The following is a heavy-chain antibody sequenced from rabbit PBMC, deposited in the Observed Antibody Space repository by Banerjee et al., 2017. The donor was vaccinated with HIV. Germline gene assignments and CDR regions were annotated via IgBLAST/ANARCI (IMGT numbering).Heavy chain of an antibody. J-gene: IGHJ3*01. D-gene: IGHD6-1*01. CDR3: GGVGVSVIGWNCGL. CDR1: GFDFSSNA. V-gene: IGHV1S45*01. Sequence: QEQLKESGGGLVQPGGSLKLSCTASGFDFSSNAMCWVRQAPGKGLEWIACINAGSSGSAYSARWEKGRSTINKTSSTAVMLKMSSLAAADAAYYCCGGVGVSVIGWNCGLGGQGTLVTV. CDR2: INAGSSGSA.